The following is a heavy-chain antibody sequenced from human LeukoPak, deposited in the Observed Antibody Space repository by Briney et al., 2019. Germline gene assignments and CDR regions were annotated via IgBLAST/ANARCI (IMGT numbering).Heavy chain of an antibody. V-gene: IGHV4-61*02. J-gene: IGHJ4*02. D-gene: IGHD1-26*01. CDR1: GDSISSGSYY. CDR3: ARDGQTVGSYSRCFDY. CDR2: IYTSGST. Sequence: PSETLSLTCTVSGDSISSGSYYWSWIRQPAGKGLEWIGRIYTSGSTNYNPSLKRRVTISVDTSKNQFSLKLSSVTAADTAVYYCARDGQTVGSYSRCFDYWGQGTLVTVSS.